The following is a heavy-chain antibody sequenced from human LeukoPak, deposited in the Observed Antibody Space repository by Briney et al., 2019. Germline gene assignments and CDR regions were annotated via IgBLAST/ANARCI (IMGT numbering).Heavy chain of an antibody. D-gene: IGHD7-27*01. CDR2: INHSGST. J-gene: IGHJ4*02. CDR3: ARMANWGYFDY. CDR1: GFSVTDTYC. Sequence: PSETLSLTCSVSGFSVTDTYCWGWIRQPPGKGLEWIGEINHSGSTNYNPSLKSRVTISVDTSKNQFSLKLSSVTAADTAVYYCARMANWGYFDYWGQGTLVTVSS. V-gene: IGHV4-34*01.